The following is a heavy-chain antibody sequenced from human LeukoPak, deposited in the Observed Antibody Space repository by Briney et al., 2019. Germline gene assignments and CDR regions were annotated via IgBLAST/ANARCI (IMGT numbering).Heavy chain of an antibody. D-gene: IGHD5-12*01. J-gene: IGHJ4*02. CDR1: GFTLDYFW. CDR3: AKDVSRSGYDSVFDY. Sequence: GGSLRLSCAVSGFTLDYFWMSWVRQAPGKGLEWVAVISYDGSNKYYADSVKGRFTISRDNSKNTLYLQMNSLRAEDTAVYYCAKDVSRSGYDSVFDYWGQGTLVTVSS. CDR2: ISYDGSNK. V-gene: IGHV3-30*18.